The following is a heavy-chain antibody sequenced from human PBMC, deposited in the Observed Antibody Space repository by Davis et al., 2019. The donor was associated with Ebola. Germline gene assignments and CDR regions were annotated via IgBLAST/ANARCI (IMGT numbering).Heavy chain of an antibody. V-gene: IGHV4-34*01. J-gene: IGHJ4*02. CDR2: ISLGGTT. D-gene: IGHD2/OR15-2a*01. CDR1: GFTFSSYS. Sequence: ESLKISCAASGFTFSSYSMNWVRQPPGKGLEWIGEISLGGTTNYNPSLKSRVTISLDTSTNHFSLRLTSVTAADTAVYYCARGRPFFWGQGTLVTVSS. CDR3: ARGRPFF.